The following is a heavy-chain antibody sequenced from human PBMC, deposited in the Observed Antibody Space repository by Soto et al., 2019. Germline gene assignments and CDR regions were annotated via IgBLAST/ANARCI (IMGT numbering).Heavy chain of an antibody. CDR2: ISATRAKI. J-gene: IGHJ4*02. CDR1: GFKFNYYA. V-gene: IGHV3-48*02. Sequence: EVQLVESGGGLVQPGGSLRLSCAASGFKFNYYAMNWVRQVPGKGLEWVPYISATRAKIDYADSVKGRFTISRDNARNSLYLQMNSLRDEDTAVYHCVAVSSYGSHWVSHFDQWGRGTLVTVSS. D-gene: IGHD3-16*01. CDR3: VAVSSYGSHWVSHFDQ.